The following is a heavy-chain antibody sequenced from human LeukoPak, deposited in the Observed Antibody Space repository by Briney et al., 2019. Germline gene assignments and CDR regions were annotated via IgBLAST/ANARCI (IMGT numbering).Heavy chain of an antibody. D-gene: IGHD6-13*01. CDR2: IYHSGST. Sequence: PSETLSLTCAVSGGSISSGGYSWSWIRQPPGKGLEWIGYIYHSGSTYYNPSLKSRVTISVDTSKNQFSLKLSSVTAADTAVYYCARTPREQQRSRGVDYWGQGTLVTVSS. CDR1: GGSISSGGYS. CDR3: ARTPREQQRSRGVDY. V-gene: IGHV4-30-2*01. J-gene: IGHJ4*02.